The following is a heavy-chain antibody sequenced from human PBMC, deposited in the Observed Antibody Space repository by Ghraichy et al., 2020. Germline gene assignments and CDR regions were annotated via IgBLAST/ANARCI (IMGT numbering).Heavy chain of an antibody. V-gene: IGHV4-34*01. CDR2: INHSGST. Sequence: SETLSLTCAVYGGSFSGYYWSWIRQPPGKGLEWIGEINHSGSTNYNPSLKSRVTISVDTSKNQFSLKLSSVTAADTAVYYCARKRGGRYCSSTSCQGYFDYWGQGTLVTVSS. CDR1: GGSFSGYY. D-gene: IGHD2-2*01. J-gene: IGHJ4*02. CDR3: ARKRGGRYCSSTSCQGYFDY.